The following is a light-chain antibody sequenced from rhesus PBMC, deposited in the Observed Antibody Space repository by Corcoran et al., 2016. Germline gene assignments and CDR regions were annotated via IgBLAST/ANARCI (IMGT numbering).Light chain of an antibody. CDR2: YAS. CDR3: QQYNSAPFT. V-gene: IGKV1-37*01. J-gene: IGKJ3*01. CDR1: QGISSY. Sequence: DIQMTQSPSSLSASVGDTVTITCRASQGISSYLAWYKQKPGKAPKPLIYYASNLEMGVPSRFSGSGAGTEFPLPISSLQPDDFATYYCQQYNSAPFTFGPGTKLDI.